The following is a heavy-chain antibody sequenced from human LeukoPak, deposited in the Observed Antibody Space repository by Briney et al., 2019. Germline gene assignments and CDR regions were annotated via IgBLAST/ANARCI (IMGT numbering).Heavy chain of an antibody. Sequence: PGGSLRLSCAASGFTFSSYAMHWVRQAPGKGLEWVAVISYDGSNKYYADSVKGRFTISRDNAKNSLYLQMNSLRAEDTAVYYCARGQVGATRPFDYWGQGTLVTVSS. CDR1: GFTFSSYA. V-gene: IGHV3-30-3*01. D-gene: IGHD1-26*01. CDR3: ARGQVGATRPFDY. J-gene: IGHJ4*02. CDR2: ISYDGSNK.